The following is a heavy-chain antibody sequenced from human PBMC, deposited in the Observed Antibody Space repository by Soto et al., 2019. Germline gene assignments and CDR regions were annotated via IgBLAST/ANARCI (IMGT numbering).Heavy chain of an antibody. J-gene: IGHJ6*02. Sequence: QVLLVESGGGVVQTGRSLRLSCAASGFTFSSYGMHWVRQAPGKGLEWVAVIWYDGSNKYYADSVKGRFTISRDNSKNTLYLQMNGLRAEDTAVYYCARESIRPRLAVVVPGDVWGQGTTVTVSS. CDR2: IWYDGSNK. CDR1: GFTFSSYG. D-gene: IGHD2-2*01. CDR3: ARESIRPRLAVVVPGDV. V-gene: IGHV3-33*01.